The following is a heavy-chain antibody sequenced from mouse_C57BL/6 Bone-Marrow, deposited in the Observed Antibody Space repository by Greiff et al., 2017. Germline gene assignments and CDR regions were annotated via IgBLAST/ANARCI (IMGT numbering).Heavy chain of an antibody. CDR2: INPGSGGT. CDR3: SRSYAYGSSFFAY. J-gene: IGHJ3*01. D-gene: IGHD1-1*01. V-gene: IGHV1-54*01. Sequence: VQLQQSGAELVRPGTSVKVSCKASGYAFTNYLIEWVKQRPGQGLEWIGVINPGSGGTNYNEKFKGKATLTADKSSSTAYMQLSSLTSDDSAVYFCSRSYAYGSSFFAYWGQGTLVTVSA. CDR1: GYAFTNYL.